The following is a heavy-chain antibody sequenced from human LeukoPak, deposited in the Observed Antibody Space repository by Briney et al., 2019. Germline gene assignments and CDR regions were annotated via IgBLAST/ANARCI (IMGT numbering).Heavy chain of an antibody. D-gene: IGHD2-21*02. CDR3: ARDTRSLCGGDCYPTYFDY. J-gene: IGHJ4*02. V-gene: IGHV3-48*04. Sequence: GGSRRLSCAASGFTFSSYSMNWVRQAPGKGLEWVSYISSSSSTIYYADSVKGRFTISRDNAKNSLYLQMNSLRAEDTAVYYCARDTRSLCGGDCYPTYFDYWGQGTLVTVSS. CDR2: ISSSSSTI. CDR1: GFTFSSYS.